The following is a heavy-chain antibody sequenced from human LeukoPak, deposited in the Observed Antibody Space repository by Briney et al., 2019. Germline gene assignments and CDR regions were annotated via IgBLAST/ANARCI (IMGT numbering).Heavy chain of an antibody. Sequence: GGSLRLSCAASGFTFSSYWMSWVRQAPGKGLEWVSAISGSGGSTYYADSVKGRFTISRDNSKNTLYLQMNSLRAEDTAVYYCAKGGGVVVSPNWFDPWGQGTLVTVPS. J-gene: IGHJ5*02. D-gene: IGHD3-22*01. CDR2: ISGSGGST. CDR3: AKGGGVVVSPNWFDP. CDR1: GFTFSSYW. V-gene: IGHV3-23*01.